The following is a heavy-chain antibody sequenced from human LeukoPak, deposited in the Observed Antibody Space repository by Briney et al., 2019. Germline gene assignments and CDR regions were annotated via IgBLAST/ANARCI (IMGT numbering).Heavy chain of an antibody. CDR1: GDSITSSSYY. Sequence: KASETLSLTCIVSGDSITSSSYYWGWIRQPPGKGLEWIGSIYYSGSTYYNPSLKSRVTISVDTSKNQFSLKLSSVTAADTAVYYCARVWERAYTARYQFDYWGQGTLVTVSS. J-gene: IGHJ4*02. D-gene: IGHD5-18*01. CDR2: IYYSGST. V-gene: IGHV4-39*07. CDR3: ARVWERAYTARYQFDY.